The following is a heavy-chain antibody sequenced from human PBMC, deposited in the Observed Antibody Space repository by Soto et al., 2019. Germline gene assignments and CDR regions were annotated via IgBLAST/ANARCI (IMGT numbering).Heavy chain of an antibody. Sequence: GGSLRLSCAVSGLTFRSYGMHWVRQAPGKGLEWVAVISYDGSNKYYADSVKGRFTISRDNSKSTLYLQMNSLRAEDTAVYYCAKDLAGDFWSGYHYFDYWGQGTLVTVS. V-gene: IGHV3-30*18. CDR3: AKDLAGDFWSGYHYFDY. D-gene: IGHD3-3*01. CDR2: ISYDGSNK. J-gene: IGHJ4*02. CDR1: GLTFRSYG.